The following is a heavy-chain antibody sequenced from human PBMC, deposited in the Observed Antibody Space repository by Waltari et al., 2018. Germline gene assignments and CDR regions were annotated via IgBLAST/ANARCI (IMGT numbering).Heavy chain of an antibody. D-gene: IGHD3-3*01. CDR1: GFSLSTSGVG. CDR2: IYWNDDK. V-gene: IGHV2-5*01. Sequence: QITLKESGPTLVKPTQTLTLTCTFSGFSLSTSGVGVGWIRQPPGKAREWLAPIYWNDDKRYSPSLKSRLTITKDTSKNQVVLTMTNMDPVDTATYYCAHSGDYDFWSGYRNWFDPWGQGTLVTVSS. J-gene: IGHJ5*02. CDR3: AHSGDYDFWSGYRNWFDP.